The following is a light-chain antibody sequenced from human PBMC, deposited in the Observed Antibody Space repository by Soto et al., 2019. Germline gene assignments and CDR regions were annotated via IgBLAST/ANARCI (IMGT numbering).Light chain of an antibody. Sequence: EIVLTQSPATLSSSPGERATLSCRASQHIWSYLAWYQQKPGQAPRLLMYDASKRATGVPDRFSGSGSGTEFTLTISALQSEDFAVYYCQHYNNWPLTFGGGTKVDIK. CDR1: QHIWSY. CDR3: QHYNNWPLT. J-gene: IGKJ4*01. V-gene: IGKV3-11*01. CDR2: DAS.